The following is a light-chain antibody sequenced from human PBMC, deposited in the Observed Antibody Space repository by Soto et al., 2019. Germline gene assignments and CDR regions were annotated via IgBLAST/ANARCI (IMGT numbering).Light chain of an antibody. CDR2: GAY. CDR3: QQYNGSPPWT. CDR1: QSVSSN. J-gene: IGKJ1*01. Sequence: DILMTQSPATLSLSPGERATLSCRGSQSVSSNLVWYQQKPYQAPRLLIYGAYTRATGIPARFSGSGSGTEFTLTISSLQSEDFALYYCQQYNGSPPWTCGQGTKVDIK. V-gene: IGKV3-15*01.